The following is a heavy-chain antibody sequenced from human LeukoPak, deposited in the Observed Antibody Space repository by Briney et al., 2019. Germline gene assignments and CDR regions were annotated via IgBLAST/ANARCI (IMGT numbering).Heavy chain of an antibody. CDR1: GFTFDDYA. J-gene: IGHJ4*02. CDR2: ISWDGGST. D-gene: IGHD1-26*01. Sequence: PGGSLRLSCAASGFTFDDYAMHWVRQAPGKGLEWVSLISWDGGSTYYADSVKGRFTISRDNSKNSLYLQMNSLRAEDTALYYCAKDSGGSYYGPSVYWGQGTLVTVSS. V-gene: IGHV3-43D*03. CDR3: AKDSGGSYYGPSVY.